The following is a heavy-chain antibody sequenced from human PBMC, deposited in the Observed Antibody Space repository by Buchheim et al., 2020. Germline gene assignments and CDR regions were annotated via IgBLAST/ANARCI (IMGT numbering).Heavy chain of an antibody. Sequence: QVRLQPSGPGLLKPSETLALTCSVSGGTTGAYHWSWIRQPPGKGLEWIACVHETGTTNYSPSVKSRATVSLDTSNNQFSLHLKSVVAADTVVYYCARQVGSAVHYYGMDVWGPGTT. J-gene: IGHJ6*02. CDR2: VHETGTT. V-gene: IGHV4-59*01. CDR3: ARQVGSAVHYYGMDV. CDR1: GGTTGAYH. D-gene: IGHD3-10*01.